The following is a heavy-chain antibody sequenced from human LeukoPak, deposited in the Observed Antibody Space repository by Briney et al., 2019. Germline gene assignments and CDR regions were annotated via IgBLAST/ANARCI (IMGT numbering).Heavy chain of an antibody. CDR2: IIPIFGTA. V-gene: IGHV1-69*05. CDR1: GGTFSSYA. D-gene: IGHD6-13*01. J-gene: IGHJ6*03. Sequence: GASVTVSCKASGGTFSSYAISWVRQAPGQGLEWMGGIIPIFGTANYAQKFQGRVTITTDESTSTAYMELSSLSSEDTAVYYCASKIAAAGNPGYYYYYMDVWGKGTTVTVSS. CDR3: ASKIAAAGNPGYYYYYMDV.